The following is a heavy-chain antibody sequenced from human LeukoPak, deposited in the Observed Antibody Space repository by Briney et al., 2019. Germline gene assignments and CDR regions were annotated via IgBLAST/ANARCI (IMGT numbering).Heavy chain of an antibody. D-gene: IGHD1-26*01. CDR3: ARVGLDTAGSYKDAFDI. J-gene: IGHJ3*02. CDR2: INPNTGGT. Sequence: ASVKVSCKTSGYTFTGYYLHWVRQAPGQGREYMRWINPNTGGTNYAQKFQGRVTMTRDTSLSTTYMELSRLRSDDTAVYYCARVGLDTAGSYKDAFDIWGQGTMITVSS. CDR1: GYTFTGYY. V-gene: IGHV1-2*02.